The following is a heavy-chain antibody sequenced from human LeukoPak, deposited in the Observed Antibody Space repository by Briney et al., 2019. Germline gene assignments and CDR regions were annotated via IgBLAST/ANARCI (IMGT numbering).Heavy chain of an antibody. CDR1: GGSIHTYY. CDR2: MSDTGRT. D-gene: IGHD5-12*01. Sequence: PSETLSLTCTVSGGSIHTYYWSWIRQPPGKGLEWVGYMSDTGRTNYNPSLKSRVTISGDTPKNQISLKVNSVTAADTAVYFCARARGYDSGYELLLDFDYWGQGTLVTVSS. J-gene: IGHJ4*02. CDR3: ARARGYDSGYELLLDFDY. V-gene: IGHV4-59*01.